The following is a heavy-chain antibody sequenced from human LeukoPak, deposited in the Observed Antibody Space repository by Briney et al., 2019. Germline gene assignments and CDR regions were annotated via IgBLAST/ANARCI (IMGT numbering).Heavy chain of an antibody. V-gene: IGHV4-34*01. CDR2: INHSGST. Sequence: SETLSLTCAVYGGSFSGYYWSWIRQPPGKGLEWIGEINHSGSTNYNPSLKSRVTISVDTSKNQFSLKLSSVTAADTAVYYCASRRDVVVVAATFYYYMDVWGKGTTVTISS. CDR3: ASRRDVVVVAATFYYYMDV. J-gene: IGHJ6*03. D-gene: IGHD2-15*01. CDR1: GGSFSGYY.